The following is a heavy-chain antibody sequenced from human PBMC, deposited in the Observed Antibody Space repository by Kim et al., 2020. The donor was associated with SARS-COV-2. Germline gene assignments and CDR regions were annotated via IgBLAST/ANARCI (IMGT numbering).Heavy chain of an antibody. D-gene: IGHD6-19*01. CDR2: IYHSGST. CDR3: AREENSSGWYKGADWFDP. J-gene: IGHJ5*02. Sequence: SETLSLTCTVSGYSISSGYYWGWIRQPPGKGLEWIGSIYHSGSTYYNPSLKSRVTISVDTSKNQFSLKLSSVTAADTAVYYCAREENSSGWYKGADWFDPWGQGTLVTVSS. CDR1: GYSISSGYY. V-gene: IGHV4-38-2*02.